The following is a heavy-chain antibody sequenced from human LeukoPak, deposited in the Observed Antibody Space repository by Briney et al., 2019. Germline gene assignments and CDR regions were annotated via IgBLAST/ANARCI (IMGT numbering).Heavy chain of an antibody. CDR3: ARDRSFYGAPWYFDL. D-gene: IGHD3-3*02. Sequence: GGSLRLSCAASGFTFNSYAMSWVRQAPGKGLEWVSAISGTSGNVYYGDSVRGRFTISRDNSKNTLYLQMNSLRAEDTAIYYCARDRSFYGAPWYFDLWGRGTLVTASS. CDR2: ISGTSGNV. J-gene: IGHJ2*01. V-gene: IGHV3-23*01. CDR1: GFTFNSYA.